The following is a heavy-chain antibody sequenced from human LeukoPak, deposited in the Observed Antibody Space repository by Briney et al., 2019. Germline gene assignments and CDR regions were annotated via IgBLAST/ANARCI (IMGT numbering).Heavy chain of an antibody. Sequence: TGGSLRLSCAASGFTFSSYAMTWVRQAPGKGLEWVSSISGSGGSTYFADSVKGRFTISRDNSKNTLYLQMNSLRAEDTAVYYCASLIVILPAATDAFDIWGQGTMVTVSS. V-gene: IGHV3-23*01. CDR3: ASLIVILPAATDAFDI. D-gene: IGHD2-2*01. CDR1: GFTFSSYA. CDR2: ISGSGGST. J-gene: IGHJ3*02.